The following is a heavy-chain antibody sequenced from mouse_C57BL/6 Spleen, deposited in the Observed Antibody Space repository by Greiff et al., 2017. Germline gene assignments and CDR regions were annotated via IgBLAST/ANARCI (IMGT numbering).Heavy chain of an antibody. Sequence: VQLQQSGSELRSPGSSVKLSCKDFDSEVFPIAYMSWVRQKPGHGFEWIGGILPSIGRTIYGEKFEDKATLDADTLSNTAYLELNSLTSEDSAIYYCARQSYYYGSSRNYYAMDHWGQGTSVTVSS. D-gene: IGHD1-1*01. CDR2: ILPSIGRT. CDR1: DSEVFPIAY. CDR3: ARQSYYYGSSRNYYAMDH. J-gene: IGHJ4*01. V-gene: IGHV15-2*01.